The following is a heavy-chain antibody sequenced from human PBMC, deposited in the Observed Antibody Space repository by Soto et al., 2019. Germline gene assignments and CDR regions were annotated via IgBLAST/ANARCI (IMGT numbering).Heavy chain of an antibody. J-gene: IGHJ5*02. CDR3: SRRAPEGFDP. CDR2: INHSGNT. CDR1: GGSIGTSAYY. Sequence: XETLSLTCAVSGGSIGTSAYYWGWIRQAPGKGLEWIGSINHSGNTYLSPSLKDRVTMSVDTSKNSFSLKLRSATAADTGLYYCSRRAPEGFDPWGQGTLVTVSS. V-gene: IGHV4-39*01.